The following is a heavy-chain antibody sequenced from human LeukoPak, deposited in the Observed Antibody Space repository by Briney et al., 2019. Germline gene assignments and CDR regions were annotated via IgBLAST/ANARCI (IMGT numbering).Heavy chain of an antibody. CDR1: GGSISSYY. CDR3: AGGFGSRGYYYFDY. CDR2: IYYSGST. V-gene: IGHV4-59*01. Sequence: SETLSLTCTVSGGSISSYYWSWIRQPPGKGLEWIGYIYYSGSTNYNPSLKSRVTISVDTSKNQFSLKLSSVTAPDTAVYYCAGGFGSRGYYYFDYWGQGTWVTVSS. D-gene: IGHD3-22*01. J-gene: IGHJ4*02.